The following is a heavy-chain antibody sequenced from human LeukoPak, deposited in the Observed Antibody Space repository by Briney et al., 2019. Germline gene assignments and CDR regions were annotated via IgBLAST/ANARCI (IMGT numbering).Heavy chain of an antibody. J-gene: IGHJ5*02. D-gene: IGHD3-22*01. CDR2: IYHSGST. CDR1: GGSISSGGYS. Sequence: SETLSLTCAVSGGSISSGGYSWSWIRQPLGKGLEWIGYIYHSGSTYYNPSLKSRVTISVDRSKNQFSLKLSSVTAADTAVYYCARTTYYYDSSGYYSWFDPWGQGTLVTVSS. V-gene: IGHV4-30-2*01. CDR3: ARTTYYYDSSGYYSWFDP.